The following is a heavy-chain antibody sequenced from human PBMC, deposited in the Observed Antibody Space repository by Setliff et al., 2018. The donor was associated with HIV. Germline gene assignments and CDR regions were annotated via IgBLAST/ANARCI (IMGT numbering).Heavy chain of an antibody. V-gene: IGHV3-23*01. CDR3: AKVRPRQLVSAKPPYFFDY. D-gene: IGHD6-13*01. J-gene: IGHJ4*02. CDR2: ISGSGSST. CDR1: GFTFSTYA. Sequence: LSLSCAASGFTFSTYAMGWVRQAPGKGLEWVSSISGSGSSTYYIDSVKGRFTISRDNSRNTLYLQMNGLRAEDTALYYCAKVRPRQLVSAKPPYFFDYWGQGTQVTVSS.